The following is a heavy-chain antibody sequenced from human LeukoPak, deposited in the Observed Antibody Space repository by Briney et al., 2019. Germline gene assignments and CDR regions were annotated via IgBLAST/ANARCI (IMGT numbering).Heavy chain of an antibody. CDR1: GGSISSSNW. Sequence: SGTLSLTCAVSGGSISSSNWWSWVRQPPGKGLEWIGEIYHSGSTNYNPSLKSRVTISVDKSKNQFSLKLSSVTAADTAVYYCAGYDSSGYHPGGFDPWGQGTLVTVSS. J-gene: IGHJ5*02. D-gene: IGHD3-22*01. CDR2: IYHSGST. CDR3: AGYDSSGYHPGGFDP. V-gene: IGHV4-4*02.